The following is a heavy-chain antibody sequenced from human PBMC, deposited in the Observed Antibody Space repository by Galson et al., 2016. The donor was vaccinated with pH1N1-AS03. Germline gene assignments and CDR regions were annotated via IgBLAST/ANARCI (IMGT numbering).Heavy chain of an antibody. CDR3: ARQVRDGYNDYFDY. CDR1: GYIFTSYW. Sequence: QSGAEVKKPGESLKISCKTSGYIFTSYWVAWVRHMPGKGLEWIGIIYPGDSDTRYSPSFQGQVTISADRSINTAYLQWSSLMASDTAIYYCARQVRDGYNDYFDYWGQGILVTVSS. CDR2: IYPGDSDT. J-gene: IGHJ4*02. D-gene: IGHD5-24*01. V-gene: IGHV5-51*01.